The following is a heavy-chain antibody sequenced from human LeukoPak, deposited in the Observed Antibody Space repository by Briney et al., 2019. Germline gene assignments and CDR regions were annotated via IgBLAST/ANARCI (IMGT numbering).Heavy chain of an antibody. V-gene: IGHV4-59*11. CDR1: GGSFSSHY. D-gene: IGHD4-17*01. CDR2: IFYIGST. CDR3: ARDPTTVTRGLDI. Sequence: PSETLSLTCTVSGGSFSSHYWSWIRQPPGKGLEWIGYIFYIGSTNYNPSLKSRVTISVDTSKNQFSLKLSSVTAADTAVYYCARDPTTVTRGLDIWGQGTMVTVSS. J-gene: IGHJ3*02.